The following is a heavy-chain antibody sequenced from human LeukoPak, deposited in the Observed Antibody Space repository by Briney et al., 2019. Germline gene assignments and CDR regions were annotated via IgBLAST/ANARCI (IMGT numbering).Heavy chain of an antibody. D-gene: IGHD6-13*01. CDR3: ARGGDSSSWYGWFDP. V-gene: IGHV1-2*02. CDR2: INPNSGGT. J-gene: IGHJ5*02. Sequence: GASVKVSCKASGYTFTDYYMHWVRQAPGQGLEWMGWINPNSGGTIYAQKFQGRVTMTRDTSISTAYMELSRLRSDDTAVYYCARGGDSSSWYGWFDPWGQGTLVTVSS. CDR1: GYTFTDYY.